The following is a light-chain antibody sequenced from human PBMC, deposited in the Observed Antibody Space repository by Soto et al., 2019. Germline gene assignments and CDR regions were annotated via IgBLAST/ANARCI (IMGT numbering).Light chain of an antibody. CDR1: QSITNNY. CDR2: LAS. V-gene: IGKV3-20*01. CDR3: QQYGSSPWT. Sequence: EIVLTQSPGTLSLSLGERATLSCRASQSITNNYLAWYQQKPGQAPRLLIYLASNRAAGIPDRFSGSGSGADFTLTIYRLEPEDFAVYHCQQYGSSPWTFGQGTKVDIK. J-gene: IGKJ1*01.